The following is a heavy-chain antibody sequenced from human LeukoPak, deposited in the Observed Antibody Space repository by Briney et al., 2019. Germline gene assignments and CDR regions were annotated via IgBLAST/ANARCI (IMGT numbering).Heavy chain of an antibody. CDR1: GFLFSDYS. V-gene: IGHV3-21*04. J-gene: IGHJ4*02. CDR2: ISSSSTYI. Sequence: GGSLRLSCAVSGFLFSDYSMNWVRQAPGKGLEWVSSISSSSTYIYYADSVKGRFTISRDNAKNSLYLQMNSLRAEDTAVYYCAKAVFRYGSGSLPNKPDYWGQGTLVTVSS. CDR3: AKAVFRYGSGSLPNKPDY. D-gene: IGHD3-10*01.